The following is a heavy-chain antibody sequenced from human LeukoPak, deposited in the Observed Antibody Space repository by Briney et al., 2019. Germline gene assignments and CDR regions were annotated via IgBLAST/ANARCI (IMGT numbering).Heavy chain of an antibody. D-gene: IGHD3-10*01. CDR1: GGSFSGYY. CDR3: ARDGAYYGSGTFNWFDP. Sequence: PSETLSLTCAVYGGSFSGYYWSWIRQPPGKGLEWIGEINHNGSTNYNPSLKSRVTISVDTSKNQSSLKLSSVTAADTAVYYCARDGAYYGSGTFNWFDPWGQGTLVTVSS. CDR2: INHNGST. J-gene: IGHJ5*02. V-gene: IGHV4-34*01.